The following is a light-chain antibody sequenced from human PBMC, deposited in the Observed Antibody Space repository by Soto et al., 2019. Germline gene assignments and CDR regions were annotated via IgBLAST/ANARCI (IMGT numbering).Light chain of an antibody. CDR2: SHD. CDR1: SSNIGSNT. V-gene: IGLV1-44*01. J-gene: IGLJ3*02. Sequence: QLVLTQPPSASGTPGQRVTISCSGSSSNIGSNTVSWYQQLPGTAPKLLIYSHDQRPSGVPGRFSGSKSGTSASLAISGLQSEDEADYYCAAWDDNLNVGVFGGGTKLPVL. CDR3: AAWDDNLNVGV.